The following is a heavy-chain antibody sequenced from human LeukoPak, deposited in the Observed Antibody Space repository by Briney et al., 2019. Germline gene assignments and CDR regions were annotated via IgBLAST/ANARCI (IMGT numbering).Heavy chain of an antibody. V-gene: IGHV3-30-3*01. D-gene: IGHD3-3*01. CDR1: GFTFSSYA. CDR2: ISYDGSNK. Sequence: PGRPLRLSCAASGFTFSSYAMHWVRQAPGKGLEWVAVISYDGSNKYYADSVKGRFTISRDNSKNTLYLQMNSLRAEDTAVYYCARDSGSGYYDFWSGYKGFFDYWGQGTLVTVSS. J-gene: IGHJ4*02. CDR3: ARDSGSGYYDFWSGYKGFFDY.